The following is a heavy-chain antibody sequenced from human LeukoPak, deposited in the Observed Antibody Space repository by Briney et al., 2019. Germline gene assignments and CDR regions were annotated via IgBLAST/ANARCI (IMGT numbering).Heavy chain of an antibody. J-gene: IGHJ6*02. Sequence: GGSLRLSCAASGFTFSSYGMNWVRQAPGKGLEWVSSISSSSSYIYYADSVKGRFTISRDNAKNSLYLQMNSLRAEDTAVYYCAGGSMVRGVIRNYYYGMDVWGQGTTVTVSS. CDR2: ISSSSSYI. D-gene: IGHD3-10*01. V-gene: IGHV3-21*01. CDR1: GFTFSSYG. CDR3: AGGSMVRGVIRNYYYGMDV.